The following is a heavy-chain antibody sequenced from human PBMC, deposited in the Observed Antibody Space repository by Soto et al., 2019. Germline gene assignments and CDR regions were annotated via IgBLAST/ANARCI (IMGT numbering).Heavy chain of an antibody. Sequence: ASVKVSCKASGGTFSSYAISWVRQAPGQGLEWMGGIIPIFGTANYAQKFQGRVTITADKSTSTAYMELSSLRSEDTAVYYCARGAVAGTSGAFDIWGQGTMATVS. CDR3: ARGAVAGTSGAFDI. CDR1: GGTFSSYA. CDR2: IIPIFGTA. V-gene: IGHV1-69*06. J-gene: IGHJ3*02. D-gene: IGHD6-19*01.